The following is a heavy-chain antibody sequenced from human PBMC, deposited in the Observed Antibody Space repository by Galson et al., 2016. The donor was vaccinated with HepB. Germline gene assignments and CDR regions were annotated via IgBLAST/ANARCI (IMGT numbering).Heavy chain of an antibody. CDR3: AREIKGRWYHFDH. Sequence: SLRLSCAASGFTLSHFGLHWVRQAPGKGLEWVAVIWFDGSNEDYLDSVKGRFTISRDNSQKTLYLQMNSLRAEDTAVYYCAREIKGRWYHFDHWGQGALVTVSS. J-gene: IGHJ4*02. CDR2: IWFDGSNE. CDR1: GFTLSHFG. V-gene: IGHV3-33*01. D-gene: IGHD5-24*01.